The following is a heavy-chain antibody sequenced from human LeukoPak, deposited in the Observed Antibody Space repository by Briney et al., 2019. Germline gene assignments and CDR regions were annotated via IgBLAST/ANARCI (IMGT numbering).Heavy chain of an antibody. D-gene: IGHD3-22*01. J-gene: IGHJ4*02. CDR1: GFSMSVYW. V-gene: IGHV3-7*01. CDR3: ARDWGAYYHFFDY. Sequence: PGGSPRLSCEASGFSMSVYWMSWVRQAPGKGLEWVGNIKPDGSERNYVDSVKGRFTISRDNAKKSLYLQMSSLRAEDTAVYYCARDWGAYYHFFDYWGQGTLVTVSS. CDR2: IKPDGSER.